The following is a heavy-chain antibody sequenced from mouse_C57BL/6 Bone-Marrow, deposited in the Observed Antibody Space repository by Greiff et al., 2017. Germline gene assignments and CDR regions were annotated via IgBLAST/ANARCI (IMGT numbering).Heavy chain of an antibody. CDR1: GYAFSSYW. Sequence: QVQLQQSGAELVKPGASVKISCKASGYAFSSYWMNWVKQRPGKGLEWIGQIYPGDGDTNYNGKFKGKATLTADKSSSTAYMQLSSLTSEDSAVYFCARFITTVVRAMDYWGQGTSVTVSS. CDR3: ARFITTVVRAMDY. J-gene: IGHJ4*01. D-gene: IGHD1-1*01. CDR2: IYPGDGDT. V-gene: IGHV1-80*01.